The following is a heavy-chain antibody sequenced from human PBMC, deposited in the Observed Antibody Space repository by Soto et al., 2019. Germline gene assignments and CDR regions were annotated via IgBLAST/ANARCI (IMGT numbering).Heavy chain of an antibody. Sequence: GGSLRLSCAASGFNFNDYYMSWIRQAPGKGLEWVSYISGSTIYTNYADSVKGRFTISRDWAKNSLYLQMNNLRAEDTAVYYCARDSTGGPHYFHYWGQGTLVTVSS. D-gene: IGHD2-8*02. CDR2: ISGSTIYT. V-gene: IGHV3-11*06. CDR3: ARDSTGGPHYFHY. CDR1: GFNFNDYY. J-gene: IGHJ4*02.